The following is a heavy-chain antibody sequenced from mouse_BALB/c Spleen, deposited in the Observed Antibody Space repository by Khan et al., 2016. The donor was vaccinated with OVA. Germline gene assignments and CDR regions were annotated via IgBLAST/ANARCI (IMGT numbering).Heavy chain of an antibody. Sequence: EVELVESGGDVVKPGGSLKLSCAASGFTFSTYGMSWVRQTPDKRLEWVATVSTGGHYTYYPDTVKGRFTISRDNAKNTLYLQMSSLKSEVTAMFYCARLAYYYDSEGFAYWGQGTLVTVSA. CDR3: ARLAYYYDSEGFAY. CDR2: VSTGGHYT. V-gene: IGHV5-6*01. J-gene: IGHJ3*01. D-gene: IGHD1-1*01. CDR1: GFTFSTYG.